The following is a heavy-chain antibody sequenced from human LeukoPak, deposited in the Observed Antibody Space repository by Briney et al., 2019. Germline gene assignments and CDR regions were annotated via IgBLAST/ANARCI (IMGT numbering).Heavy chain of an antibody. Sequence: ASVKVSCKASGYTFTSYDINWVRQATGQGLEWMGWMNPNSGNTGYAQKFQGRVTMTRNTSISTAYMELSSLRSGDTAVYYCARAPRIVVVPAAITYYMDVWGKGTTVTVSS. J-gene: IGHJ6*03. V-gene: IGHV1-8*01. CDR1: GYTFTSYD. CDR3: ARAPRIVVVPAAITYYMDV. D-gene: IGHD2-2*02. CDR2: MNPNSGNT.